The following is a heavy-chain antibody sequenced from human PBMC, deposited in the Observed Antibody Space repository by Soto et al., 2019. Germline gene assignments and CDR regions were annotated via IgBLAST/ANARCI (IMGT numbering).Heavy chain of an antibody. CDR3: AIQHPLDSSAWYN. V-gene: IGHV5-51*01. D-gene: IGHD6-19*01. J-gene: IGHJ4*02. CDR1: GYSFPNYW. Sequence: GESLTISCKASGYSFPNYWIGWVRQIPGKGLEWMGTIYPGDSDTRYSPSFQGQVTFSVDKSINTAYLHWTSLKASDTAIYYCAIQHPLDSSAWYNWGQGNLVTVSS. CDR2: IYPGDSDT.